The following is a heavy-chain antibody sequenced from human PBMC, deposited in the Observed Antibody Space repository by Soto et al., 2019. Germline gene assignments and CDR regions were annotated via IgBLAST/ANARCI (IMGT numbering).Heavy chain of an antibody. CDR2: VSAGGNLI. CDR3: AKRQGIGAAAKNFDF. V-gene: IGHV3-23*01. CDR1: GFIFRNHA. Sequence: GGSLRLSCAASGFIFRNHAMSWVRQVPGKGLEWVSGVSAGGNLIYYADSVRGRFTMSRDNSKNMLYLQMNSLRAEDTAVYFCAKRQGIGAAAKNFDFWGQGARVTVSS. J-gene: IGHJ4*02. D-gene: IGHD6-13*01.